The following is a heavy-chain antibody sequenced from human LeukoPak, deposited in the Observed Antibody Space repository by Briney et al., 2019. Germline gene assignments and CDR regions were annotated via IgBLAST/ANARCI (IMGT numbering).Heavy chain of an antibody. J-gene: IGHJ3*02. CDR1: GYTFTGYY. Sequence: ASVKVSCKASGYTFTGYYMHWVRQAPGQGLEWMGWINPNSGGTNYAQKFQGRVTMTRDTSINTAYMELSRLRSDDTAVYYCSRDMRSGRGAFGIWGQGTMVTVSS. D-gene: IGHD6-19*01. V-gene: IGHV1-2*02. CDR2: INPNSGGT. CDR3: SRDMRSGRGAFGI.